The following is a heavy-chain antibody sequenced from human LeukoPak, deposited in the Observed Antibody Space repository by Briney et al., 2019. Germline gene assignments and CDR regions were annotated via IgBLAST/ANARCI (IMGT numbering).Heavy chain of an antibody. J-gene: IGHJ4*02. Sequence: MSSETLSLTCAVYGGSFSGYYWSWIRQPPGKGLEWIGEINHSGSTNYNPSLKSRVTISVDTSKNQFSLKLSSVPAADTAVYYCARGHPGYYYDSSGYSHWGQGTLVTVSS. CDR1: GGSFSGYY. D-gene: IGHD3-22*01. V-gene: IGHV4-34*01. CDR2: INHSGST. CDR3: ARGHPGYYYDSSGYSH.